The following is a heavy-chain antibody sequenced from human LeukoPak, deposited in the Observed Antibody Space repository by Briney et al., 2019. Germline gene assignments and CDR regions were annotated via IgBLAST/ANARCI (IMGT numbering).Heavy chain of an antibody. V-gene: IGHV3-53*01. CDR3: ARDGGGDAFDI. CDR2: IYSGGST. CDR1: GFTVSSNY. J-gene: IGHJ3*02. D-gene: IGHD2-15*01. Sequence: PRGSLRLSCAASGFTVSSNYMSWVRQAPGKGLEWVSVIYSGGSTYYADSVKGRFTISRDNSKNTLYLQMNSLRAEDTAVYYCARDGGGDAFDIWGQGTMVTVPS.